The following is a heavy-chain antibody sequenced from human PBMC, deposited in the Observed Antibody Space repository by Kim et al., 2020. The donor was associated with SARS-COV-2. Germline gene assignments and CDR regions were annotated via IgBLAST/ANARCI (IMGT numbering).Heavy chain of an antibody. D-gene: IGHD3-10*01. CDR3: SKEGSSYDYGFFDL. Sequence: GGSLRLSCAASGFMFSSYAMSWVRQAPGRGLEWVSSIRHTGATTSYAYSVKGRFTISRDNSKNILFLQMNSLRAEDTALYYCSKEGSSYDYGFFDLCGQG. CDR2: IRHTGATT. V-gene: IGHV3-23*01. J-gene: IGHJ4*02. CDR1: GFMFSSYA.